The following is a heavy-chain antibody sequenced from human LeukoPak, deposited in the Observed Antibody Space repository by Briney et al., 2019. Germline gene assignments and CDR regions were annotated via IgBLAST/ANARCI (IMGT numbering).Heavy chain of an antibody. CDR3: AKGASGSYHTPYDY. CDR2: ISGSGGNT. V-gene: IGHV3-23*01. CDR1: GFTFSSYA. D-gene: IGHD1-26*01. J-gene: IGHJ4*02. Sequence: GGSLRLSCAASGFTFSSYAMTWVRQAPGKGLEWVSDISGSGGNTYYADSVQGRFIISRDNSKNTLNLQMNSLRVEDTAVYYCAKGASGSYHTPYDYWGQGSLVTVSS.